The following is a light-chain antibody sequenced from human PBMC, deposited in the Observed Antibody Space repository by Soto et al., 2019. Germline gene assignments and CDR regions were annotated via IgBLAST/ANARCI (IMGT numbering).Light chain of an antibody. V-gene: IGKV3-11*01. CDR2: DAS. J-gene: IGKJ2*01. CDR1: QSVSSY. Sequence: DIVLTQSPATLSLSPGERATLSCRASQSVSSYLAWYQQKPGQAPRLLLYDASNRTTGIPSRFSGSGSGTDFTVNISSLEPEDFAVYYCQQRSNWPPYTFGQGTKLEIK. CDR3: QQRSNWPPYT.